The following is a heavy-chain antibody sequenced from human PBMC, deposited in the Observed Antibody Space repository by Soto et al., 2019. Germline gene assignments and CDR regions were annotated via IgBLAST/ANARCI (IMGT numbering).Heavy chain of an antibody. D-gene: IGHD3-9*01. J-gene: IGHJ4*02. Sequence: SVKVSCKASGGTFSSYTISWVRQAPGQGLEWMGRIIPILGIANYAQKFQGRVTITADKSTSTAYMELSSLRSEDSSVYYCASSRYFDWLLSFAYWGQGSLVTVSS. CDR1: GGTFSSYT. V-gene: IGHV1-69*02. CDR3: ASSRYFDWLLSFAY. CDR2: IIPILGIA.